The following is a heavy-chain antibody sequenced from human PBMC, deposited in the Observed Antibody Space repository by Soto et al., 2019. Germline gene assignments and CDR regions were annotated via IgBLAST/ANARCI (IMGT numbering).Heavy chain of an antibody. J-gene: IGHJ3*02. CDR3: AGAFASADPKSSGYSLKDFFDI. D-gene: IGHD3-22*01. V-gene: IGHV4-30-4*01. Sequence: TSETLSLTCTVSGGSIRTGDYYWTWIRQPPGKGLEWIGYIHYSGRTYYNPSLRSRLTTSVDTSKNQFSLKLNSVTAADTAVYYCAGAFASADPKSSGYSLKDFFDIGGKGKMVTVSS. CDR1: GGSIRTGDYY. CDR2: IHYSGRT.